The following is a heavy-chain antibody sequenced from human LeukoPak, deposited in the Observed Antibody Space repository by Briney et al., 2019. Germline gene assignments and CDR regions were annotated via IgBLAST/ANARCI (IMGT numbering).Heavy chain of an antibody. CDR2: IKQDGSEK. D-gene: IGHD3-10*01. Sequence: PGGSLRLSCAASGFTFSSYWMSWVRQAPGKGLEWVANIKQDGSEKYYVDSVKGRFTISRDNAKNSLYQQMNSLRAEDTAVYYCAKDTVSGDFDYWGQGTLVTVSS. V-gene: IGHV3-7*01. CDR3: AKDTVSGDFDY. J-gene: IGHJ4*02. CDR1: GFTFSSYW.